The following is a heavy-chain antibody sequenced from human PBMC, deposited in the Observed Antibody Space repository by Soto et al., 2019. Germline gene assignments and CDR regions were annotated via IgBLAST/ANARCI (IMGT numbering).Heavy chain of an antibody. Sequence: EVQLVESGGGLVQPGGSLRLSCAASGFTFSSYSMNWVRQAPGKGLEWVSYISSSSSTIYYADSVKGRFTISRDNAKNSRYLQMNSLRAEDTAVYYCARGMITVGGVIVKAFDIWGQGTMVTVSS. D-gene: IGHD3-16*02. V-gene: IGHV3-48*01. CDR1: GFTFSSYS. CDR2: ISSSSSTI. CDR3: ARGMITVGGVIVKAFDI. J-gene: IGHJ3*02.